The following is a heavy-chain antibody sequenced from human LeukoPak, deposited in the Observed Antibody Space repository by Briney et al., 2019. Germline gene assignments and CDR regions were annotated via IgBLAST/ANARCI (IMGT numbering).Heavy chain of an antibody. J-gene: IGHJ4*02. CDR3: ARASTYYDYVWGSYRQRYFDY. D-gene: IGHD3-16*02. CDR2: INHSGST. CDR1: GGSISSSSYY. V-gene: IGHV4-39*07. Sequence: SETLSLTCTVSGGSISSSSYYWSWIRQPPGKGLEWIGEINHSGSTNYNPSLKSRVTISVDTSKNQFSLKLSSVTAADTAVYYCARASTYYDYVWGSYRQRYFDYWGQGTLVTVSS.